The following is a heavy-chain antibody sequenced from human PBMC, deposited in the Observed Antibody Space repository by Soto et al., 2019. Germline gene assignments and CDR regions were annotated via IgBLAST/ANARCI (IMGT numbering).Heavy chain of an antibody. CDR2: INPNSGGT. CDR3: ARQRFARFYYYYYGMDV. Sequence: GASVQVSCKASGYTFTGYYMHWVRQAPGQGLEWMGWINPNSGGTNYAQKFQGRVTMTRDTSISTAYMELSRLRSDDTAVYYCARQRFARFYYYYYGMDVWGQGTTVTVSS. V-gene: IGHV1-2*02. CDR1: GYTFTGYY. D-gene: IGHD3-10*01. J-gene: IGHJ6*02.